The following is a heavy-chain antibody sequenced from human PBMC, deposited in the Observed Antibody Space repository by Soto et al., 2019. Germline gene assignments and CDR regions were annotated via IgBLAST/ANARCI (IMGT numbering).Heavy chain of an antibody. J-gene: IGHJ4*02. V-gene: IGHV3-74*01. CDR3: ARGLSGCYGFDC. CDR2: IKGDGTKT. Sequence: EVQLVESGGGLVQPGGSLRLSCAASGFTFSNFWIHWVRQVPGKGLVWVSRIKGDGTKTDYADSVKGRFTISRDNVKNTLFLQMNRLRADDTAVYYGARGLSGCYGFDCWGQGTLVADSA. D-gene: IGHD6-19*01. CDR1: GFTFSNFW.